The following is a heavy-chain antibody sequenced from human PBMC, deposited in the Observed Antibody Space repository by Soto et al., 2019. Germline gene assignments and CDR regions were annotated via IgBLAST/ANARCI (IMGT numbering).Heavy chain of an antibody. D-gene: IGHD3-3*01. CDR2: VSAYNGNT. Sequence: ASVKVSWKASGYTFTSYGISWGRQAPGQRLEWMGWVSAYNGNTNYAQKLQGRVTMTTDTSTSTAYMELRSLRSDDTAVYYCARGSALRFLELDGAFDIWGQGTMVTVSS. V-gene: IGHV1-18*01. CDR1: GYTFTSYG. CDR3: ARGSALRFLELDGAFDI. J-gene: IGHJ3*02.